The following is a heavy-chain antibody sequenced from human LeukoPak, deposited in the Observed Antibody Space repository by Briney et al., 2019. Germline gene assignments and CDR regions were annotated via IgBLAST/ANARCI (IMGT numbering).Heavy chain of an antibody. CDR1: GFTFDDYA. D-gene: IGHD3-3*01. CDR2: ISWNSGSI. J-gene: IGHJ3*02. Sequence: GRSLRLSCAASGFTFDDYAMHWVRQAPGKGLEWVSGISWNSGSIGYADSVKGRFTISRDNAKNSLYLQMNGLRAEDMALYYCAKDRAIFGVGGAFDIWGQGTMVTVSS. V-gene: IGHV3-9*03. CDR3: AKDRAIFGVGGAFDI.